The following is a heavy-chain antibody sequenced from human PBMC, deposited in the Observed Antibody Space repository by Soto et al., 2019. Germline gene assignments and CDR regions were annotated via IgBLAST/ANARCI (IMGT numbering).Heavy chain of an antibody. CDR3: ARILYGSGSRCDYFDY. D-gene: IGHD3-10*01. V-gene: IGHV2-26*01. CDR2: IFSNDEK. Sequence: QVTLKESGPVLVKPTETLTLTCTVSGFSLSNARMGVSWIRQPPGKALEWLAHIFSNDEKSYSTSLKSRLTISKDTSNTQVVLTMTNMDPVDTATYYCARILYGSGSRCDYFDYWGQGTLVTVSS. CDR1: GFSLSNARMG. J-gene: IGHJ4*02.